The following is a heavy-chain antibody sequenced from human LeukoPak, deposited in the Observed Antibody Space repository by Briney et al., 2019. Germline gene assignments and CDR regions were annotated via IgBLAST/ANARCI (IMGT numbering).Heavy chain of an antibody. CDR3: ASRGTGYSSSWYI. V-gene: IGHV5-51*01. J-gene: IGHJ4*02. CDR2: IYTGDSDT. D-gene: IGHD6-13*01. CDR1: GSSFTSYW. Sequence: GESLKISCKGSGSSFTSYWIGWGRQMTGKGLEWMGIIYTGDSDTRYSPCFEGQVTISTDKSISTAYLQWSSLKASDNAIYYCASRGTGYSSSWYIWGQGTLVTVSS.